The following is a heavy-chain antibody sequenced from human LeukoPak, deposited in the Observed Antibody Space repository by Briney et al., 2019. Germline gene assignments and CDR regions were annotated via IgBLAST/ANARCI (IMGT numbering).Heavy chain of an antibody. CDR1: GGSINSYY. CDR3: AREASRAGTYYFDY. J-gene: IGHJ4*02. D-gene: IGHD3-10*01. CDR2: IYYXGST. Sequence: PSETLSLTCTVSGGSINSYYWSXIRQPPGKGXXXXGYIYYXGSTSYNPSLKXRVTISVDXSKNQFSLKLRSVTAADTAVYFCAREASRAGTYYFDYWGQGTLLTVSS. V-gene: IGHV4-59*01.